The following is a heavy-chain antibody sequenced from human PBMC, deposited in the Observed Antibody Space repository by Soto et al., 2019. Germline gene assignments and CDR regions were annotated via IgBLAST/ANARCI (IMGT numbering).Heavy chain of an antibody. CDR1: GYTFSSYA. J-gene: IGHJ4*02. CDR2: INAGYGNT. V-gene: IGHV1-3*01. Sequence: GHLVQSGAEVRKPGASVKVSCKASGYTFSSYAMHWVRQAPGQRREWMGWINAGYGNTKSSQKFQDRVTISRDTSASTAYMELTSLRSEDTAVYYCARDTGDGTFDFWGQGTLVTVSS. CDR3: ARDTGDGTFDF. D-gene: IGHD7-27*01.